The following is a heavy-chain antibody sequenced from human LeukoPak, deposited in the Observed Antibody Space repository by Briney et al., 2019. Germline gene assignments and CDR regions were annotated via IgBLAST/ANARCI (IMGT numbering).Heavy chain of an antibody. Sequence: SGTLSLTCAVSGGSISSGNWRSWIRQTPGKGLEWIGEIYHNGNTVYNPPLKSRVTISVDNSKNQFSLKLTSVTAADTAVYYCTRDGDSSSVVDWGQGTLVTVSS. CDR3: TRDGDSSSVVD. CDR1: GGSISSGNW. D-gene: IGHD2-21*02. J-gene: IGHJ4*02. V-gene: IGHV4-4*02. CDR2: IYHNGNT.